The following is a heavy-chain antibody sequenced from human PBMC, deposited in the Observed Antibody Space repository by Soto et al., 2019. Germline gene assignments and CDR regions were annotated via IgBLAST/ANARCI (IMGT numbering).Heavy chain of an antibody. CDR3: ARGADSRGYYDFEC. D-gene: IGHD3-22*01. CDR2: ISYDGSNK. V-gene: IGHV3-30-3*01. CDR1: GFTFSSYA. J-gene: IGHJ4*02. Sequence: VGSLRLSCAASGFTFSSYAMHWVRHSPGKGLEWVAVISYDGSNKYYADSVKGRFTISRDNSKNTLYLQMNSLRAEDTAVYYCARGADSRGYYDFECWGQGTLVTVS.